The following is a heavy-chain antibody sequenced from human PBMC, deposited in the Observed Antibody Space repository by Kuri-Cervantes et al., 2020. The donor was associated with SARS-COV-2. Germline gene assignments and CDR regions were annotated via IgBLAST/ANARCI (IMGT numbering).Heavy chain of an antibody. CDR1: GFTFTSSA. CDR3: ARASPVNWNYVQWFDP. V-gene: IGHV1-58*01. Sequence: SVKVSCKASGFTFTSSAVQWVRQARGQRLEWIGWIVVGSGNTNYAQKFQERVTITRDMSTSTAYMELSSLRSEDTAVYYCARASPVNWNYVQWFDPWGQGTLVTVSS. CDR2: IVVGSGNT. D-gene: IGHD1-7*01. J-gene: IGHJ5*02.